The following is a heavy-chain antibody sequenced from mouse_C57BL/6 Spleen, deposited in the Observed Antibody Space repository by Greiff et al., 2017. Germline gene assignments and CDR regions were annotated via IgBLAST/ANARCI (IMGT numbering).Heavy chain of an antibody. CDR2: IRNKANGYTT. V-gene: IGHV7-3*01. J-gene: IGHJ4*01. D-gene: IGHD2-4*01. Sequence: EVNVVESGGGLVQPGGSLSLSCAASGFTFTDYYMSWVRQPPGKAFEWLGFIRNKANGYTTEYSASVKGRFTISRDNSQSILYLQMNALRAEDSATYYCARLDYDYDDAMDYWGQGTSVTVSS. CDR3: ARLDYDYDDAMDY. CDR1: GFTFTDYY.